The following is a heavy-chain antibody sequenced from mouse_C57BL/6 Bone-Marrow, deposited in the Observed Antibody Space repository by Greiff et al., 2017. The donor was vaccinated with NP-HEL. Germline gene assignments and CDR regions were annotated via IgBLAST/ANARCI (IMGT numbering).Heavy chain of an antibody. CDR1: GFTFSDYG. J-gene: IGHJ1*03. CDR2: ISSGSSTI. CDR3: ARRITTVVAWDWYFDV. Sequence: EVHLVESGGGLVKPGGSLKLSCAASGFTFSDYGMHWVRQAPEKGLEWVAYISSGSSTIYYADTVKGRFTISRDNAKNTLFLQMTSLRSEDTAMYYCARRITTVVAWDWYFDVWGTGTTVTVSS. V-gene: IGHV5-17*01. D-gene: IGHD1-1*01.